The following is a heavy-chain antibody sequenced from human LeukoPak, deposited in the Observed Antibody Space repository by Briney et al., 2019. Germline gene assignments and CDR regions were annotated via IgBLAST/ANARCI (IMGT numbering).Heavy chain of an antibody. J-gene: IGHJ3*02. Sequence: GSLRLSCAASGFTFSSYAMHWVRQAPGKGLEWVAVISYDGSNKYYADSVKGRFTISRDNSKNTLHLQMNSLRAEDTAVYYCARGRSSSSWYAFDIWGQGTMVTVSS. CDR1: GFTFSSYA. CDR2: ISYDGSNK. CDR3: ARGRSSSSWYAFDI. V-gene: IGHV3-30*04. D-gene: IGHD6-13*01.